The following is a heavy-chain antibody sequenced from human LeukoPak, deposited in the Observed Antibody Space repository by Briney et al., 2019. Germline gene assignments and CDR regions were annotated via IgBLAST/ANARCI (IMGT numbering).Heavy chain of an antibody. J-gene: IGHJ5*02. CDR1: GGTFSSYA. CDR2: IVPIFGTA. CDR3: AGRLWFGELLPYNWFDP. V-gene: IGHV1-69*13. D-gene: IGHD3-10*01. Sequence: SVKVSCKASGGTFSSYAISWVRQAPGQGLEWMGGIVPIFGTANYAQKFQGRVTITADESTSTAYMELSSLRSEDTAAYYCAGRLWFGELLPYNWFDPWGQGTLVTVSS.